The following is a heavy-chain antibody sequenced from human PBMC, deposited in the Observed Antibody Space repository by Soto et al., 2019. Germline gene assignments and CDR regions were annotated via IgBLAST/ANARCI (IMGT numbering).Heavy chain of an antibody. V-gene: IGHV1-24*01. J-gene: IGHJ4*02. D-gene: IGHD6-19*01. CDR3: ATDQGSGWYYFDY. Sequence: GASVKVSCKVSGYTLTELSMHWVRQAPGKGLEWMGGFDPEDGETIYAQKFQGRVTMAEDTSTDTAYMELSSLRSEDTAVYYCATDQGSGWYYFDYWGQGTLVTVSS. CDR2: FDPEDGET. CDR1: GYTLTELS.